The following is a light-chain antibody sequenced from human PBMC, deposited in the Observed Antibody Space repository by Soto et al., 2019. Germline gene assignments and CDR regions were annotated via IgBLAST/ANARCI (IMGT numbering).Light chain of an antibody. J-gene: IGKJ1*01. CDR3: QQFHRSPWT. V-gene: IGKV1-5*03. CDR2: TAS. Sequence: DIQMTQSPSTLSASVGDRVTITCRASQSISDLLAWYQQKPGKAPKLLIYTASNLESGVPFRFSGSGSGTEFALTISSLQPDDFATYYFQQFHRSPWTFGQGTKVEIK. CDR1: QSISDL.